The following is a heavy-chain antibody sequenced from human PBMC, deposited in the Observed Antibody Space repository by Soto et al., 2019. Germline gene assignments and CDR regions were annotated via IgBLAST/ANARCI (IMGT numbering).Heavy chain of an antibody. D-gene: IGHD4-4*01. V-gene: IGHV1-69*01. CDR1: GDTFSSYA. Sequence: QVQLVQSGAEVKNPGSSMRVSCKSSGDTFSSYAISWVRQAPGQGLEWMGGIVPIFGTARYAKKFEDSVTINTGETTNTAYMELSSLKSQDTDGDYCARCRKNREDYNQRRVDWGQGTRVAVSS. J-gene: IGHJ4*02. CDR2: IVPIFGTA. CDR3: ARCRKNREDYNQRRVD.